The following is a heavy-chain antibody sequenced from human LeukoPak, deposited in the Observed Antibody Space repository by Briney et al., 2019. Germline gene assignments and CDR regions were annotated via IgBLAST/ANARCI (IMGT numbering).Heavy chain of an antibody. CDR2: INWNGGST. CDR1: AFTFSSYW. CDR3: ARGGDSSGSYFDY. Sequence: GGSLRLSCAASAFTFSSYWMSWVRQAPGKGLEWVSGINWNGGSTGYADSVKGRFTISRDNGKNSLYLQMNSLRAEDTALYYCARGGDSSGSYFDYWGQGTLVTVSS. V-gene: IGHV3-20*04. D-gene: IGHD3-22*01. J-gene: IGHJ4*02.